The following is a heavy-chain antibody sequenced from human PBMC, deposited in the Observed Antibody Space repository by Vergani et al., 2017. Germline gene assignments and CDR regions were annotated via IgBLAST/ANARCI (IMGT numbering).Heavy chain of an antibody. CDR1: GFTFGSYS. J-gene: IGHJ6*02. CDR3: ARDQGSGTNRHHYGMDV. CDR2: ISSSGNYV. D-gene: IGHD3-10*01. V-gene: IGHV3-21*06. Sequence: EENLVESGGGLVKPGGSLRLSCVASGFTFGSYSVNWVSQAPGRGLEWVSSISSSGNYVYYTASVKGRFSISRDNAKSLLSLQMNSLRADDTAVYYCARDQGSGTNRHHYGMDVWGQGTTVTVSS.